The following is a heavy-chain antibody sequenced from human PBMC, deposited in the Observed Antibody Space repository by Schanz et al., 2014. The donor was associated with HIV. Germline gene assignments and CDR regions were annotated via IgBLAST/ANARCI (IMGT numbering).Heavy chain of an antibody. CDR3: AKAQWLRDSSSFDY. D-gene: IGHD5-12*01. V-gene: IGHV3-33*06. Sequence: QVQLVESGGGVVQPGRSLRLSCTASGFTFSSSGMHWVRQAPGKGLEWVAAMWYDESHKGYADSVKGRFTISRDNSKNTLYLEMDSLRAEDTAVYYCAKAQWLRDSSSFDYWGQGTLVTVSS. CDR2: MWYDESHK. J-gene: IGHJ4*02. CDR1: GFTFSSSG.